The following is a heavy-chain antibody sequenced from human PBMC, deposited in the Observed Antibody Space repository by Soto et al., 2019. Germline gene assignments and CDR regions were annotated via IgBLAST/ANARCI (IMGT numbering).Heavy chain of an antibody. Sequence: VSVEVSCKAPGSTFTSNDIKWARQATGQGLEWMGWMNPNSGNTGYAQKFQGRVTMTRNTSISTAYMELSSLRSEATAVYYWASGVLEWLYDAFDICGQGTMVTVSS. CDR3: ASGVLEWLYDAFDI. V-gene: IGHV1-8*01. D-gene: IGHD3-3*01. CDR2: MNPNSGNT. CDR1: GSTFTSND. J-gene: IGHJ3*02.